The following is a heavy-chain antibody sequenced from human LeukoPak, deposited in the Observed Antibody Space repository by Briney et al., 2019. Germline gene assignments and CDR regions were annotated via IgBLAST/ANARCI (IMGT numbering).Heavy chain of an antibody. CDR3: ARDQSFLVVPAASDAFDI. J-gene: IGHJ3*02. Sequence: PGGSLRLSCAASGFTLSSYSMNWVRQAPGKGLECVSYISSRSTYIYYADSVKGRFTISRDNAKNSLYLQMNSLRAEDTAVYYCARDQSFLVVPAASDAFDIWGQGTMVTVSS. V-gene: IGHV3-21*01. CDR1: GFTLSSYS. CDR2: ISSRSTYI. D-gene: IGHD2-2*01.